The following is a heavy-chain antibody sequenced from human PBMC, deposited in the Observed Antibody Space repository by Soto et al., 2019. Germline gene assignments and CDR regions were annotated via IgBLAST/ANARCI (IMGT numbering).Heavy chain of an antibody. Sequence: QVQLQQWGAGLLKPSETLSLTCAVYGGSFSGYYWSWIRQPPGKGLEWIGEINHSGSTNYNPSLKSRVTISVDTTKNQLSLKLSAVNAADRAVYYGARGAAADTKRYFDYWGQGTLLTVSS. D-gene: IGHD6-13*01. CDR2: INHSGST. CDR3: ARGAAADTKRYFDY. CDR1: GGSFSGYY. J-gene: IGHJ4*02. V-gene: IGHV4-34*01.